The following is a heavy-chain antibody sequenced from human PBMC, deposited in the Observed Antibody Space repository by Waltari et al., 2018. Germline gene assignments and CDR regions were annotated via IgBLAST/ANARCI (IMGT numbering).Heavy chain of an antibody. CDR1: GFTVSANH. CDR2: IYNRGGT. V-gene: IGHV3-53*02. CDR3: AREPARGIVMD. D-gene: IGHD2-21*01. Sequence: QLVETGGGLVQPGGSLRLSCAASGFTVSANHMSWVRQIPGKGLEYVSVIYNRGGTYYTDSVEGRFTISRDNSKNTLFRQMNNLRGEDSAVYYCAREPARGIVMDWGQGTLVTVSS. J-gene: IGHJ4*02.